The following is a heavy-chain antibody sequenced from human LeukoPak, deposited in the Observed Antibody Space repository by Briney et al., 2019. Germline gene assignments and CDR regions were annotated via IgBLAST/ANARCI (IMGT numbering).Heavy chain of an antibody. CDR1: GYTFTGYY. CDR3: ARADFWSGYREDDAFDI. V-gene: IGHV1-2*02. D-gene: IGHD3-3*01. CDR2: INPNSGGT. Sequence: ASVKVSCKASGYTFTGYYMHWVRQAPGQGLEWMGWINPNSGGTNYAQKFQGRVTMTRNTSISTAYMELSSLRSEDTAVYYCARADFWSGYREDDAFDIWGQGTMVTVSS. J-gene: IGHJ3*02.